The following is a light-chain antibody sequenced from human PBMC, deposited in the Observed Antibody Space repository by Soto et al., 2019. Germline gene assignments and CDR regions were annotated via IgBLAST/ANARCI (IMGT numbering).Light chain of an antibody. CDR3: ATWDGSLPGEV. CDR1: SSNIGKNY. V-gene: IGLV1-51*01. J-gene: IGLJ2*01. Sequence: QSVLTQSPSVSAAPGQKVTISCSGISSNIGKNYVSWYQQLPGTAPKLLIYDNNKRPSGIPDRFSGSKSGTSGTLDITGLQTGDEADYYCATWDGSLPGEVFGGGTKLTVL. CDR2: DNN.